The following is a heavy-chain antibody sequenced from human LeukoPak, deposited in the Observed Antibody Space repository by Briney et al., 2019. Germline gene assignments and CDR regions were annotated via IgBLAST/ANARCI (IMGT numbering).Heavy chain of an antibody. V-gene: IGHV4-34*01. Sequence: PSETLSLTCAVYGGSFSGYYWSWIRQPPGKGLEWIGEINHSGSTNYNPSLKSRVTISVDTSKNQFSLKLSSVTAADTAVYYCARRLGYCSSTSCRGWFDPWGQGTLVTVSS. CDR1: GGSFSGYY. CDR2: INHSGST. D-gene: IGHD2-2*01. J-gene: IGHJ5*02. CDR3: ARRLGYCSSTSCRGWFDP.